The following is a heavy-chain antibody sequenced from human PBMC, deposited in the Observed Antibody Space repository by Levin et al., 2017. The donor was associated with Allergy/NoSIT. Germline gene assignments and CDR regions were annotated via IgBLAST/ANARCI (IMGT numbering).Heavy chain of an antibody. CDR3: AGGAREYYDILTAVYYYGMDV. Sequence: GGSLRLSCAASGFTFSSYSMNWVRQAPGKGLEWVSYISSSSSTIYYADSVKGRFTISRDNAKNSLYLQMNSLRDEDTAVYYCAGGAREYYDILTAVYYYGMDVWGQGTTVTVSS. CDR1: GFTFSSYS. CDR2: ISSSSSTI. V-gene: IGHV3-48*02. D-gene: IGHD3-9*01. J-gene: IGHJ6*02.